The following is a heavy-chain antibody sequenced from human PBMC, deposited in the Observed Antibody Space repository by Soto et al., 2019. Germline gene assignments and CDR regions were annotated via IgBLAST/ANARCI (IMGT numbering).Heavy chain of an antibody. Sequence: EVQLLESGGGLVQPGGSLRLSCAASGFTFSSYAMSWVRQAPGKGLEWVSVISGSGGSTYYADSVKGRFTISRDNSKNTLYLQLNSLRAEDTAVYYCARRTSGWDLDYWGQGTLVTVSS. J-gene: IGHJ4*02. CDR1: GFTFSSYA. CDR2: ISGSGGST. CDR3: ARRTSGWDLDY. D-gene: IGHD6-19*01. V-gene: IGHV3-23*01.